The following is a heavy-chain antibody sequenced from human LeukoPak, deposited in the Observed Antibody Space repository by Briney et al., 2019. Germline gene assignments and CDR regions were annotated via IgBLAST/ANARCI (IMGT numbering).Heavy chain of an antibody. CDR3: ARQGGYIAPLAL. Sequence: PPETLSLTCTVSGGSISSYYWSWIRQPPGKGLEWIGYISYSGNTNYNPSLKSRVTISVDTSKNQFSLKLSSVTAADTAVYYCARQGGYIAPLALWGQGTLVTVSS. CDR2: ISYSGNT. V-gene: IGHV4-59*08. CDR1: GGSISSYY. J-gene: IGHJ4*02. D-gene: IGHD6-13*01.